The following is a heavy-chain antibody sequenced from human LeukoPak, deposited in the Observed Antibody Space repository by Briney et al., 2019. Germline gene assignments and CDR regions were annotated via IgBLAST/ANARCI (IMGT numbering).Heavy chain of an antibody. CDR3: ARDVYYGSGSYSNDAFDI. Sequence: PGGSLRLSCAASGFXFSSYWMHWVRQAPGKGLVWVSRINSDGSSTSYADSVKGRFTISRDNAKNTLYLQMNSLRAEDTAVYYCARDVYYGSGSYSNDAFDIWGQGTMVTVSS. CDR1: GFXFSSYW. J-gene: IGHJ3*02. D-gene: IGHD3-10*01. V-gene: IGHV3-74*01. CDR2: INSDGSST.